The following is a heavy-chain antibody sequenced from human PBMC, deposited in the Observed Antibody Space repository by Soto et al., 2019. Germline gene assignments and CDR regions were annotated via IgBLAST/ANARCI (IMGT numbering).Heavy chain of an antibody. CDR3: ARQAAAGLGAIDY. Sequence: EXLKIACKCSGYXFTSYWLSWVRHMPGKGLEWMGRIDPSDSYTKYSPSFQGHVTISADKSISTAYLQWSSLKASDTAMYYCARQAAAGLGAIDYWGQGTLGTVS. V-gene: IGHV5-10-1*01. D-gene: IGHD6-13*01. CDR2: IDPSDSYT. CDR1: GYXFTSYW. J-gene: IGHJ4*02.